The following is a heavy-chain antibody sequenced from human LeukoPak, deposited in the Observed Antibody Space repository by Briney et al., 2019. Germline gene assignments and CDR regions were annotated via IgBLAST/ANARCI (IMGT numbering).Heavy chain of an antibody. Sequence: PGGSLRLSCAASGFTFSNAWMSWVRQAPGKGLEWVGRIKSKTDGGTTDDAVAVTGRFTISRDDSKNTLYLQMNSLKTGDTAVYYCTTEDRALLWFGELSNFFDYWGQGTLVTVSS. CDR1: GFTFSNAW. CDR2: IKSKTDGGTT. D-gene: IGHD3-10*01. V-gene: IGHV3-15*01. CDR3: TTEDRALLWFGELSNFFDY. J-gene: IGHJ4*02.